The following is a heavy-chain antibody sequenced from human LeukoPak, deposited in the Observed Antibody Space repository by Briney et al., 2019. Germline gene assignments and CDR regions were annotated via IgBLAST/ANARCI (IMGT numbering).Heavy chain of an antibody. CDR3: ARGCSDKKCYIHY. D-gene: IGHD2-15*01. J-gene: IGHJ4*02. CDR2: VYSGGST. CDR1: GFTVSSNY. V-gene: IGHV3-53*01. Sequence: GGSLRLSCAASGFTVSSNYMNWVRQAPGRGLEWVSVVYSGGSTYYADSVKGRFTISRDNSKSTLYLQINSLRVEDTAVYYCARGCSDKKCYIHYWGQGTLVTVSS.